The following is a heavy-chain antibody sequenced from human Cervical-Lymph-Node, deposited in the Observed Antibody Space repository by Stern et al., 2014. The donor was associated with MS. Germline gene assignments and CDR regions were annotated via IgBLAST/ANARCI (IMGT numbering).Heavy chain of an antibody. V-gene: IGHV1-46*01. Sequence: VQLVQSGAEVKKPGASVNVSCVTSGYTFTTYYVHWVRQAPGQGLEWMGRINTSDGDTSHTRRFQDRVTMTRDTSASTVYLKLSSLKSEDTAVYYCARQRTTGHMDFDYWGQGTLVTVSS. CDR2: INTSDGDT. J-gene: IGHJ4*02. CDR3: ARQRTTGHMDFDY. CDR1: GYTFTTYY. D-gene: IGHD1-1*01.